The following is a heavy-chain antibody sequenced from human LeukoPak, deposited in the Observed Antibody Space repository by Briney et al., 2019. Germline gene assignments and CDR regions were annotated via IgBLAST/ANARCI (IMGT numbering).Heavy chain of an antibody. J-gene: IGHJ3*01. V-gene: IGHV3-23*01. CDR3: VKSVSSGLDAFAV. Sequence: GGSLRLSCAASGFTFRSYGMSWVRQAPGKGLEYVSATTFSGAATNYADSVRGRFTISRDNSKNTLYLQMDSLRAEDTAIYYCVKSVSSGLDAFAVWGQGIMVTVS. CDR1: GFTFRSYG. CDR2: TTFSGAAT. D-gene: IGHD5-12*01.